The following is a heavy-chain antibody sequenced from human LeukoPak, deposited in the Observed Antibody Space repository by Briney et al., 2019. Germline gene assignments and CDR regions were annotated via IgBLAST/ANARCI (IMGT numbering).Heavy chain of an antibody. CDR3: ARVGTSGGKYYLDQ. D-gene: IGHD2-15*01. CDR1: GFTFSSYS. CDR2: ITSSSSYI. Sequence: GGSLRLSCEASGFTFSSYSLNWVRQAPGKGLEWASSITSSSSYIYYADPVKGRFTISRDNAKNSLYLQMNSLRVEDTALYYCARVGTSGGKYYLDQWGQGTLVTVSS. V-gene: IGHV3-21*06. J-gene: IGHJ4*02.